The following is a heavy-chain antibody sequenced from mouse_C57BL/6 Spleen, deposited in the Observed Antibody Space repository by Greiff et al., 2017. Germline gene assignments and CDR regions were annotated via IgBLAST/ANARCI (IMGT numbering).Heavy chain of an antibody. CDR3: ARDCYGSSY. Sequence: EVQLQQSGPELVTPGASVKMSCKASGYTFTDYNMHWVKQTHGQRLEWIGYIYPNTCGTSYNQKFKDKAILTVYKSSCTAYMELRSLTSEDSEVYYCARDCYGSSYWGQGTTLTVSS. CDR1: GYTFTDYN. CDR2: IYPNTCGT. J-gene: IGHJ2*01. D-gene: IGHD1-1*01. V-gene: IGHV1-22*01.